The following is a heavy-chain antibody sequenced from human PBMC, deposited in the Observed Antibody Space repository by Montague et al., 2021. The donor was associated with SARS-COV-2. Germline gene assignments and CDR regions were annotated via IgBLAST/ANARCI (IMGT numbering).Heavy chain of an antibody. CDR3: AKDQGDCSSSRCFRGWTYYYYGMDV. V-gene: IGHV3-30*18. D-gene: IGHD2-2*01. Sequence: SLRLSFAASGFTFSSYGTHWVRQAPGKGLEWVAVISYDGSNKHYADSVKGRFTISRDNSKNTLYLQMNSLRAEDTAVYYCAKDQGDCSSSRCFRGWTYYYYGMDVWGQGTTVTVSS. CDR1: GFTFSSYG. CDR2: ISYDGSNK. J-gene: IGHJ6*02.